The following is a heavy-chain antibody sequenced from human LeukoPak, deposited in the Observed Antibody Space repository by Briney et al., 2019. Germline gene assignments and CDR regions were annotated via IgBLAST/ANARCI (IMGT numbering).Heavy chain of an antibody. J-gene: IGHJ1*01. Sequence: SETLSLTCAVSGGSISSGDYYWAWNRQPPGKGQQWIGSIYYSGTTYYNPFLKSRLTISRDTSKNQFSLKLSSVTTADTAVYYCARHASGWYTDWGQGTLVTVSS. CDR3: ARHASGWYTD. D-gene: IGHD6-19*01. CDR2: IYYSGTT. V-gene: IGHV4-39*01. CDR1: GGSISSGDYY.